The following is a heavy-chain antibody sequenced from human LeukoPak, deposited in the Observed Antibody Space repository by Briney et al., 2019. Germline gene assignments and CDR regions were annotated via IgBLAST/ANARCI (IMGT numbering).Heavy chain of an antibody. Sequence: SETLSLTCTVSAGSMSTSSYYWSWIRQPAGKGLEWIGRIYTSGSTNYNPSLKSRVTISVDTSKNQFSLKLSSVTAADTAIYYCAKGAPGGIWPSQQIYFQHWGLGTLVTVSS. CDR1: AGSMSTSSYY. D-gene: IGHD3-16*01. CDR2: IYTSGST. V-gene: IGHV4-61*02. CDR3: AKGAPGGIWPSQQIYFQH. J-gene: IGHJ1*01.